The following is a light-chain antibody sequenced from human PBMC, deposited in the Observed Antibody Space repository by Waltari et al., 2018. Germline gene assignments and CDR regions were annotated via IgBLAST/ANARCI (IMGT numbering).Light chain of an antibody. CDR2: EVS. CDR1: QSLVHRTGKTY. J-gene: IGKJ1*01. V-gene: IGKV2-29*02. Sequence: DIVMTHTPLSPSLTPERPASISCKSPQSLVHRTGKTYLYWYLQKPGQSPQLLIYEVSSRFSGVPDRFSGSGSGTDFTLKISRVEAEDVAVYYCMQDIRFPETFGQGTKVEIK. CDR3: MQDIRFPET.